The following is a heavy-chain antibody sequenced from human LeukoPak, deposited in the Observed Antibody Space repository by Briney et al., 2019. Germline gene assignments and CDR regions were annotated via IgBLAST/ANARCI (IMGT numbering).Heavy chain of an antibody. D-gene: IGHD2-2*01. CDR1: GYTFTGYY. J-gene: IGHJ6*02. CDR2: INPNSGGT. Sequence: ASVKVSCKASGYTFTGYYMHWVRQAPGQGLEWMGWINPNSGGTNYAQKFQGRVTMTRDTSISTAYMELSRLRSDDTAVYYCARAMSLSVPAAIPYYYYGMDVWGRGTTVTVSS. V-gene: IGHV1-2*02. CDR3: ARAMSLSVPAAIPYYYYGMDV.